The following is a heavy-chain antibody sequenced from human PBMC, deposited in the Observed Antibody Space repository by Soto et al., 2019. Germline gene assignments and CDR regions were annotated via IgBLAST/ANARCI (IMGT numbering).Heavy chain of an antibody. J-gene: IGHJ4*02. CDR3: AASRTVDY. Sequence: GGSLRLSCVASGFTFTSYWMNWVRQAPGKGLQWVANINQDGSDKFYVDSVKGRFTISRDNAENSLYLQMNSLRADDTAVYYCAASRTVDYWGQGTLVTVSS. V-gene: IGHV3-7*01. CDR2: INQDGSDK. CDR1: GFTFTSYW. D-gene: IGHD6-13*01.